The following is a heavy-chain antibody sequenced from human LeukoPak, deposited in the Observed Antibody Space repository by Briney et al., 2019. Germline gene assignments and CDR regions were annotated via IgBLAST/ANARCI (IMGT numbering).Heavy chain of an antibody. CDR2: IRYDGSNK. CDR3: ASLGQGEYVIVGATMDY. CDR1: GFTFSSYG. J-gene: IGHJ4*02. Sequence: PGGSLRLSCAASGFTFSSYGMHWVRQAPGKGLEWVAFIRYDGSNKYYADSVKGRFTISRDNSKNTLYLQMNSLRAEDTAVYYCASLGQGEYVIVGATMDYRGQGTLVTVSS. V-gene: IGHV3-30*02. D-gene: IGHD1-26*01.